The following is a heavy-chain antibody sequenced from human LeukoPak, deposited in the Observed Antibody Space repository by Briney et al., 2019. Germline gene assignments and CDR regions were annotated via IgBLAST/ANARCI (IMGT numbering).Heavy chain of an antibody. CDR3: ARDKWGYDFWSGYYTWLDY. J-gene: IGHJ4*02. D-gene: IGHD3-3*01. V-gene: IGHV3-30*07. Sequence: DSVKDRFTISRDYSKNTLYLRMSSLRAEDTAVYYCARDKWGYDFWSGYYTWLDYWGQGTLVTVSS.